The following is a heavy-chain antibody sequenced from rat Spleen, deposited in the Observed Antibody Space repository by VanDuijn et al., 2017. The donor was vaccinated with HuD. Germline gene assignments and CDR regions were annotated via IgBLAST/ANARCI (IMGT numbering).Heavy chain of an antibody. CDR2: IWGNGNT. J-gene: IGHJ4*01. D-gene: IGHD1-12*02. V-gene: IGHV2-13*01. CDR3: ARDVANYYAGTYGVMAA. CDR1: GFSLPKHS. Sequence: QVQLKESGPGLVQPSETLSLTCTVSGFSLPKHSVSWVRLPSGKGPEWMGVIWGNGNTNYNSVLKSRLSISRDTSKSQVYLKMNSLQSEDTATYYCARDVANYYAGTYGVMAAWGQGASVIVSS.